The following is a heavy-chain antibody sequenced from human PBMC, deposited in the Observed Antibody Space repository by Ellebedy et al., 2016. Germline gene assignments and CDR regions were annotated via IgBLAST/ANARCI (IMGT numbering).Heavy chain of an antibody. CDR3: ARRALYSSSYFDY. V-gene: IGHV4-39*07. CDR2: IYYSGST. J-gene: IGHJ4*02. CDR1: GGSISSSSYY. Sequence: SETLSLTXTVSGGSISSSSYYWGWIRQPPGKGLEWIGSIYYSGSTYYNPSLKSRVTISVDTSKNQFSLKLSSVTAADTAVYYCARRALYSSSYFDYWGQGTLVTVSS. D-gene: IGHD6-13*01.